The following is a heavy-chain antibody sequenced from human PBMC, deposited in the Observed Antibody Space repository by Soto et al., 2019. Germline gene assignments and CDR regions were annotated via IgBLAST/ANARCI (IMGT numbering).Heavy chain of an antibody. V-gene: IGHV3-30-3*01. D-gene: IGHD2-15*01. CDR2: ISYDGSNK. CDR1: GFTFSSYA. J-gene: IGHJ4*02. Sequence: QVQLVESGGGVVQPGRSLRLSCAASGFTFSSYAMHWVRQAPGKGLEWVAVISYDGSNKYYADSVKGRFTISRDNSKNTLYLQMNSLRAEDTAVYYCARGSPMKNIVVVVPATRWGQGTLVTVSS. CDR3: ARGSPMKNIVVVVPATR.